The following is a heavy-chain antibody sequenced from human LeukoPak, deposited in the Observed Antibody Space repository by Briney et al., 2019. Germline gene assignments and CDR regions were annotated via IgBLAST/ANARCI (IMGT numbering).Heavy chain of an antibody. CDR2: IYYSGST. Sequence: PSETLSLTCTVSGGSISSYYWNWIRQPAGKGLEWIGYIYYSGSTNYNPSLKSRVTISVDTSKNQFSPKLSSVTAADTAVYYCARLDSYGARFDYWGQGTLVTVSS. V-gene: IGHV4-59*08. CDR1: GGSISSYY. D-gene: IGHD5-18*01. J-gene: IGHJ4*02. CDR3: ARLDSYGARFDY.